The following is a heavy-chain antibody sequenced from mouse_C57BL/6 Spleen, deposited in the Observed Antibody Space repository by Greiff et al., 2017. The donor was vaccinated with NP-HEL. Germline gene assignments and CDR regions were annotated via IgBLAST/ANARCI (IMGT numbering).Heavy chain of an antibody. D-gene: IGHD2-5*01. CDR3: AREDSNVAY. CDR2: ISYDGSN. J-gene: IGHJ3*01. Sequence: EVQLQQSGPGLVKPSQSLSLTCSVTGYSITSGYYWNWIRQFPGNKLEWMGYISYDGSNNYNPSLKNRISITRDTSKNQFFLKFNSVTTEDTATYYCAREDSNVAYWGQGTLVTVSA. CDR1: GYSITSGYY. V-gene: IGHV3-6*01.